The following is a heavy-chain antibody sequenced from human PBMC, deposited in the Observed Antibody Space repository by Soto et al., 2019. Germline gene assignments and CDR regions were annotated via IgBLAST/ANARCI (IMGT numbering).Heavy chain of an antibody. CDR2: ISAYNGNT. CDR1: GYTFTSYG. J-gene: IGHJ4*02. Sequence: QVQLVQSGAEVKKPGASVKVSCKASGYTFTSYGISWVRQAPGQGLEWMGWISAYNGNTNYAQKLQGRVPMTTDTSTSTAYMELRSLRSDDTAVYYCARERGGTGYSSGREHYFDYWGQGTLVTVSS. V-gene: IGHV1-18*04. CDR3: ARERGGTGYSSGREHYFDY. D-gene: IGHD6-19*01.